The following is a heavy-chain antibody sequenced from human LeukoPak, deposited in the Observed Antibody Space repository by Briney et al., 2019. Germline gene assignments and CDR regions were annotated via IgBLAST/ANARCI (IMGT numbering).Heavy chain of an antibody. CDR2: MRQDGSEK. Sequence: GGSLRLSCAASGFIFSNYLMSWVRQAPGKGLEWVANMRQDGSEKYYVDSVKGRFTVSRDNAKNSQYLQVNSLRAEDTAVYYCAREGDAFDIWGQGTMVTVSS. V-gene: IGHV3-7*01. J-gene: IGHJ3*02. CDR1: GFIFSNYL. CDR3: AREGDAFDI.